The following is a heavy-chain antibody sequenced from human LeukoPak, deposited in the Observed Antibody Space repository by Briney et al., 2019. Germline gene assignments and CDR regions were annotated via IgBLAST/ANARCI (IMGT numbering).Heavy chain of an antibody. V-gene: IGHV4-38-2*01. J-gene: IGHJ5*02. CDR2: IFRSGST. CDR1: GYSITSGYY. Sequence: SETLSLTCVVSGYSITSGYYWGWVRQPPGRGLEWIGRIFRSGSTYYNPSLKSRVTISLDTSKNQFSLKLNSVTAADTAVYYCARSYYYNSGSPFDPWGQGTLVTVSS. CDR3: ARSYYYNSGSPFDP. D-gene: IGHD3-10*01.